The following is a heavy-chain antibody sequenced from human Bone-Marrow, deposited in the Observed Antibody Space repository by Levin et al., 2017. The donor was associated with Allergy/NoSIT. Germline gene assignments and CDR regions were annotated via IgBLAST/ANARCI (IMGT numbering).Heavy chain of an antibody. V-gene: IGHV3-23*01. D-gene: IGHD1-26*01. CDR1: GFAFQNYD. Sequence: RSGGSLRLSCAVSGFAFQNYDMTWVRQAPGKGLEWVSTISVDGNSRGYADSVKGRFTVSRENSNHILHLQMSSLRDEDTAIYYCATEYSGVFENWGQGTLVTVS. J-gene: IGHJ4*02. CDR2: ISVDGNSR. CDR3: ATEYSGVFEN.